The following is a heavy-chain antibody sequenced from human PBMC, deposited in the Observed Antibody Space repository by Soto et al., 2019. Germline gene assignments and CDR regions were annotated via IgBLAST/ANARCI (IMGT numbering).Heavy chain of an antibody. CDR1: GYSFNRYW. CDR2: IDPSDSYT. J-gene: IGHJ6*02. D-gene: IGHD4-17*01. V-gene: IGHV5-10-1*01. CDR3: ARHPTSTVATSYYYGMDV. Sequence: GESLKISCKGSGYSFNRYWISWVRQMPGKGLERMGGIDPSDSYTNYSPSFQGYVPISAGKSISTAYLHWSSLKASDTTMYYCARHPTSTVATSYYYGMDVWGQGTTVTVSS.